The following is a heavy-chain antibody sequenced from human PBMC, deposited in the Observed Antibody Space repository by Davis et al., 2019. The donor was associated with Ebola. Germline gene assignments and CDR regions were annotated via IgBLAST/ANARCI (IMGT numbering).Heavy chain of an antibody. V-gene: IGHV3-30*18. CDR3: AKGPEGVTAAYFDY. J-gene: IGHJ4*02. Sequence: PGGSLRLSCAASGFTFSSYGMHWVRQAPGKGLEWVAVISYDGSNKYYADSVKGRFTISRDNSKNTLYLQMNSLRAEDTAVYYCAKGPEGVTAAYFDYWGQGTLVTVSS. CDR2: ISYDGSNK. D-gene: IGHD2-21*02. CDR1: GFTFSSYG.